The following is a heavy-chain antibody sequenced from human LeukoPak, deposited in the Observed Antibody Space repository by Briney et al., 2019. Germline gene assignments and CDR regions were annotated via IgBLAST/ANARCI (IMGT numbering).Heavy chain of an antibody. Sequence: PSETLSLTCTVSGGSISSSSYYWGWIRQLPGKGLEWIGSIYYSGSTYYNPSLKSRVTISVDTSKNQFSLKLSSVTAADTAVYYCARRHYYDSSGYYYYWGQGTLVTVSS. CDR2: IYYSGST. D-gene: IGHD3-22*01. CDR3: ARRHYYDSSGYYYY. J-gene: IGHJ4*02. V-gene: IGHV4-39*01. CDR1: GGSISSSSYY.